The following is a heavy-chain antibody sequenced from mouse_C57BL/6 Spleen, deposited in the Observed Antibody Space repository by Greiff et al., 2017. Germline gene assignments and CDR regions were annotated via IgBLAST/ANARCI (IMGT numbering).Heavy chain of an antibody. V-gene: IGHV1-55*01. CDR1: GYTFTSYW. D-gene: IGHD2-4*01. CDR3: ARRGGGDYDEGFAY. Sequence: VQLQQPGAELVKPGASVKMSCKASGYTFTSYWITWVKQRPGQGLEWIGDIYPGSGSTNYNEKFKSKATLTIDTSSSTAYMQLSSLTSEDSAVYYCARRGGGDYDEGFAYWGQGTLVTVSA. CDR2: IYPGSGST. J-gene: IGHJ3*01.